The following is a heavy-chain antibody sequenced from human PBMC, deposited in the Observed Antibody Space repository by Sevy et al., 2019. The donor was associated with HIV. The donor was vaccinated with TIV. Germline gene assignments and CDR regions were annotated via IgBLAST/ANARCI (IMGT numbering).Heavy chain of an antibody. V-gene: IGHV3-21*01. Sequence: GGSLRLSCAASGFTFSSYSMNWVRQAPGKGLEWVSSISSSSSYIYYADSVKGRFTSSRDNAKNSLYLQMNSLRAEDTAVYYCARARDGSGSYSGYYYYGMDVWGQGTTVTVSS. J-gene: IGHJ6*02. CDR2: ISSSSSYI. CDR1: GFTFSSYS. D-gene: IGHD3-10*01. CDR3: ARARDGSGSYSGYYYYGMDV.